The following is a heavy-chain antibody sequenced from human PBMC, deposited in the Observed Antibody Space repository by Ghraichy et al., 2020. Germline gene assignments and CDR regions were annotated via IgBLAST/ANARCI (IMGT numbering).Heavy chain of an antibody. V-gene: IGHV4-30-4*01. Sequence: SETLSLTCNVSDAFIRSGDFYWSWIRQPPGKGLEWVGHIFYSGSTHKNPSLRSRLSMSVDTSTNQFSMQLTSVTSADTALYYCARGPFSTGWSTAIDSWGQGTLVTVSS. J-gene: IGHJ4*02. CDR2: IFYSGST. CDR1: DAFIRSGDFY. CDR3: ARGPFSTGWSTAIDS. D-gene: IGHD6-19*01.